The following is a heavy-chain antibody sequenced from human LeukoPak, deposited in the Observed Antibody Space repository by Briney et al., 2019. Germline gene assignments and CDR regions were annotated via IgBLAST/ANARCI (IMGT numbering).Heavy chain of an antibody. CDR2: ISGSGSST. Sequence: GGSLRLSCAASGFTFSNYVMSWVRQALGKGLEWVSGISGSGSSTYYADSVKGRFTISRDNSKNTLYLQMNSLRAEDTALYYCAKDKSVGSQDYGMDVWGQGTTVTVSS. D-gene: IGHD1-26*01. V-gene: IGHV3-23*01. CDR1: GFTFSNYV. J-gene: IGHJ6*02. CDR3: AKDKSVGSQDYGMDV.